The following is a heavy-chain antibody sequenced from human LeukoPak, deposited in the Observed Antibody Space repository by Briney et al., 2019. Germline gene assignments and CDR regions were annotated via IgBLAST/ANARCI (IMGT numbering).Heavy chain of an antibody. V-gene: IGHV4-59*01. CDR3: ASVLPGSQKNWFDP. Sequence: SETLSLTCTVSGGSISSYYWSWIRQPPGKGLEWIWYIYYSGSTNYNPSLKSRVTISVDTSKNQFSLKLSSVTAADTAVYYCASVLPGSQKNWFDPWGQGTLVTVSS. CDR1: GGSISSYY. D-gene: IGHD3-10*01. CDR2: IYYSGST. J-gene: IGHJ5*02.